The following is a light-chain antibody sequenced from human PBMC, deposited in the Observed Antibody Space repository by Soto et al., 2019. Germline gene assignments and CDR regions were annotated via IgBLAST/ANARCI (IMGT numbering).Light chain of an antibody. CDR1: QSVKTN. Sequence: ILMTQSPAALAATPVGRATLSCRSIQSVKTNLAWYQQHPGQSPRLLIYGASTRATGISPRFSGTGSGTDFTLNISRLQSEDFAMYSCKTYNLCPTIQFGPGTXLEIK. CDR3: KTYNLCPTIQ. J-gene: IGKJ5*01. V-gene: IGKV3-15*01. CDR2: GAS.